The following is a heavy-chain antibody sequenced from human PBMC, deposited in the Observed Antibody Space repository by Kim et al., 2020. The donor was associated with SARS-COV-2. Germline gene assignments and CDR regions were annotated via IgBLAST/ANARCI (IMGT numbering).Heavy chain of an antibody. V-gene: IGHV1-3*01. J-gene: IGHJ5*02. CDR1: GYTFTSYA. CDR3: ATSRGIQLWPRDNWFDP. D-gene: IGHD5-18*01. CDR2: INAGNGNT. Sequence: ASVKVSCKASGYTFTSYAMHWVRQAPGQRLEWMGWINAGNGNTKYSQKFQGRVTITRDTSASTAYMELSSLRSEDTAVYYCATSRGIQLWPRDNWFDPWGQGTLVTVSS.